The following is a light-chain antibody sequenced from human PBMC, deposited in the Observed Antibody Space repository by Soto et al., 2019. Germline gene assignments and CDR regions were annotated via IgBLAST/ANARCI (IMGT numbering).Light chain of an antibody. Sequence: EIVLTQSPGTLSLSPGERATLSCRASQSVSSSHLAWYQQKPGRAPTLLIYGASSRATGIPDRFSGSGSGTDFTLTISRLEPGDFAVYYCQQYGSLWTFGQGTKFEI. CDR3: QQYGSLWT. CDR2: GAS. CDR1: QSVSSSH. V-gene: IGKV3-20*01. J-gene: IGKJ1*01.